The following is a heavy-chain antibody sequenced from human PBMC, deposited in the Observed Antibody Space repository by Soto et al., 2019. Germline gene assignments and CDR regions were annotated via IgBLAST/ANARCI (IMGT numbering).Heavy chain of an antibody. Sequence: EVQLVESGGGLVQPGGSLKLSCAASGFTLSGSVIYWVRQPSGKGLEWVGRIRSRSNGYATAYAASVRGRFTISRDESKNTAYLQMNILKTEDTAVYYCSRPGYSNYDSDYWGQGPLVTVSS. V-gene: IGHV3-73*02. CDR1: GFTLSGSV. CDR3: SRPGYSNYDSDY. CDR2: IRSRSNGYAT. J-gene: IGHJ4*02. D-gene: IGHD5-12*01.